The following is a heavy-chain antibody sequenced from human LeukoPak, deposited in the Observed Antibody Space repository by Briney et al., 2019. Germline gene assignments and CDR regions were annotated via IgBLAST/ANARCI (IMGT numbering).Heavy chain of an antibody. D-gene: IGHD3-22*01. CDR1: GFSFSFYW. CDR2: IKTDGSIA. CDR3: AKSHYYHSSTKTAYFDS. Sequence: PGGSLRLSCAASGFSFSFYWMHWVRQAPGKGPVWVSRIKTDGSIADYADSVKGRFTISRDNNKNSLYLQMNSLRSEDTAFYYCAKSHYYHSSTKTAYFDSWGQGTLVTVSS. J-gene: IGHJ4*02. V-gene: IGHV3-74*01.